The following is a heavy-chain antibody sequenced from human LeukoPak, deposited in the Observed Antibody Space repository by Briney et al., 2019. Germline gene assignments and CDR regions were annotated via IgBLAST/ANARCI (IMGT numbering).Heavy chain of an antibody. CDR2: IIPIFGTA. CDR1: GDTFSSYA. D-gene: IGHD6-19*01. V-gene: IGHV1-69*13. J-gene: IGHJ4*02. Sequence: PGASVKVSCKASGDTFSSYAISWVRQAPGQGLEWMGGIIPIFGTANYAQKFQGRVTITADESTSTAYMELSSLRFEDTAVYYCARGRMAGTYVFDSWGQGTLVTVSS. CDR3: ARGRMAGTYVFDS.